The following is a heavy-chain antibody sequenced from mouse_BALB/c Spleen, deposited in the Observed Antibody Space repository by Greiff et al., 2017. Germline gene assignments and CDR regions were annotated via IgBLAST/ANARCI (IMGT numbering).Heavy chain of an antibody. CDR3: ASLYYYGSSWAY. CDR1: GYSITSGYY. Sequence: VQLQQSGPGLVKPSQSLSLTCSVTGYSITSGYYWYWIRQFPGNKLEWMGYISYDGSNNYNPSLKNRISITRDTSKNQFFLKLNSVTTEDTATYYCASLYYYGSSWAYWGQGTLVTVSA. D-gene: IGHD1-1*01. J-gene: IGHJ3*01. V-gene: IGHV3-6*02. CDR2: ISYDGSN.